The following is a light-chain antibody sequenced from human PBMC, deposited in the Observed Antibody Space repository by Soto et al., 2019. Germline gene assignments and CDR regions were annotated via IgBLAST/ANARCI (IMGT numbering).Light chain of an antibody. V-gene: IGKV3-15*01. CDR3: QQYNNWPYT. CDR1: QTIFSN. Sequence: EIVMTQSPATLSVSPGERATLSCRASQTIFSNLAWYQQKPGQAPRLLIYGASTRATGIPARFSGGGSGTDFTLTISSLQSTDFAVYYCQQYNNWPYTFGQGTKLEIK. J-gene: IGKJ2*01. CDR2: GAS.